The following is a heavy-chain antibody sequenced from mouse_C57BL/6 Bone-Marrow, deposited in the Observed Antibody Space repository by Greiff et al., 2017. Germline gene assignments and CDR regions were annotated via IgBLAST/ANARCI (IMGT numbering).Heavy chain of an antibody. V-gene: IGHV1-59*01. CDR2: IDPSDSYT. J-gene: IGHJ3*01. Sequence: QVQLQQPGAELVRPGTSVKLSCKASGYTFTSYSMHWVKQRPGQGLEWIGVIDPSDSYTNYNQKFKGKATLTVDTSSSTAYTQLRSLTSEDSAVYDCARRLYGSSPRWLAYWGQGTLVTVSA. D-gene: IGHD1-1*01. CDR3: ARRLYGSSPRWLAY. CDR1: GYTFTSYS.